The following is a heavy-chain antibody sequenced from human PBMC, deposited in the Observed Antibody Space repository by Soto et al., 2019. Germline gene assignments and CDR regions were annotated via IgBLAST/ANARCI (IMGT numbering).Heavy chain of an antibody. Sequence: QITLKESGPTLVKPTQTLTLTCAFSGFSLSTSGVGVGWIRQPPGKALEWLAVIYWDDSKHYSPSLRSRYTITKGTSSNQVVLTMTNMDPMDTGTYYCAHKGPEDWRLGYWGQGTLVTVSS. V-gene: IGHV2-5*02. CDR1: GFSLSTSGVG. CDR3: AHKGPEDWRLGY. D-gene: IGHD3-9*01. CDR2: IYWDDSK. J-gene: IGHJ4*02.